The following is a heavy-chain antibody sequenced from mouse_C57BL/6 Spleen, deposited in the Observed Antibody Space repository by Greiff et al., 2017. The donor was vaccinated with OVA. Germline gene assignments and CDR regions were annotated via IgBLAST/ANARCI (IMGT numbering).Heavy chain of an antibody. CDR3: ARSGDSYYVGVDY. V-gene: IGHV1-53*01. D-gene: IGHD2-12*01. J-gene: IGHJ4*01. CDR2: INPSNGGT. Sequence: QVQLQQPGTELVKPGASVKLSCKASGYTFTSYWMHWVKQRPGQGLEWIGNINPSNGGTTYNEKFKSQATLTVDNSSSTAYMQLSSLASEDSAVYYCARSGDSYYVGVDYWGQGTSVTVSS. CDR1: GYTFTSYW.